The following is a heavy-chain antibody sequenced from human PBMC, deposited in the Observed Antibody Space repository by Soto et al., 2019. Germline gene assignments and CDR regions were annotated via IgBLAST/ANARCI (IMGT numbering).Heavy chain of an antibody. V-gene: IGHV1-8*01. D-gene: IGHD6-19*01. CDR3: ARDHSSGWYGPYYYDGMDV. CDR1: GYTFTSYD. J-gene: IGHJ6*02. Sequence: QVQLVQSGAEVKKPGASVKVSCKASGYTFTSYDINWVRQATGQGLEWMGWMNPNSGNTGYTQKFQGRVTMTRNTSSSTAYMELSSLRSEDTAVYYCARDHSSGWYGPYYYDGMDVWGQGTTVTVSS. CDR2: MNPNSGNT.